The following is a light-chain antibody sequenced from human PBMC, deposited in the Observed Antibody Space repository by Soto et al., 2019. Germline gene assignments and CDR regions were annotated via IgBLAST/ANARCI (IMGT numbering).Light chain of an antibody. Sequence: EIVLTQSPGTLSLSPGERATLSCRASQSVSSSSLAWHQQRPGQAPRLLIYGASSRATGIPDRFSGSGSGTDFTLTISRLEPEDFAVYYCQPYGSTPFTFGPGTKVDIK. CDR1: QSVSSSS. V-gene: IGKV3-20*01. CDR2: GAS. J-gene: IGKJ3*01. CDR3: QPYGSTPFT.